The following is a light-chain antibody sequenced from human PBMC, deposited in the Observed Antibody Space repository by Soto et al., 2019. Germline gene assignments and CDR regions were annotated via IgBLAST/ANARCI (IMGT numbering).Light chain of an antibody. CDR3: SSYTSSSTLDV. V-gene: IGLV2-14*01. CDR1: SSDVGGYNY. J-gene: IGLJ1*01. CDR2: EVS. Sequence: QSALTQPVSASGSPGQSIAISCTGTSSDVGGYNYVSWYQQHPGKAPKLMIYEVSHRPSAVSNRFSGSKSGNTASLTISGLQAEDEADYYCSSYTSSSTLDVVGTGTKVTVL.